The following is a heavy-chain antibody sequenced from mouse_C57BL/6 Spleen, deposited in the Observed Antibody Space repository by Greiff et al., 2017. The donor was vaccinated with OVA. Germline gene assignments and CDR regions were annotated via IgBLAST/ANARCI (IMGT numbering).Heavy chain of an antibody. D-gene: IGHD1-1*01. J-gene: IGHJ4*01. V-gene: IGHV1-15*01. CDR3: TRRTGSSHYYAMDY. CDR1: GYTFTDYE. Sequence: VQLQQSGAELVRPGASVTLSCKASGYTFTDYEMHWVKQTPVHGLEWIGAIDPETGGTAYNQKFKGKAILTADKSSSTAYMELRSLTSEDSAVYYCTRRTGSSHYYAMDYWGQGTSVTVSS. CDR2: IDPETGGT.